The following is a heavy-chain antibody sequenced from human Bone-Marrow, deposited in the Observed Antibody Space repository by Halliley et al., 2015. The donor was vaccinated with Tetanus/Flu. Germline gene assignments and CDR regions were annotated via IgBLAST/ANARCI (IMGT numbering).Heavy chain of an antibody. J-gene: IGHJ6*02. CDR3: VRPDYFDAGGYPYYYGADV. V-gene: IGHV4-31*02. D-gene: IGHD3-22*01. Sequence: YYSGSTYYNPFLESRITMSVDTSKNQFSLKLSSVTAADTAIYYCVRPDYFDAGGYPYYYGADVWGQGTAVTVSS. CDR2: YYSGST.